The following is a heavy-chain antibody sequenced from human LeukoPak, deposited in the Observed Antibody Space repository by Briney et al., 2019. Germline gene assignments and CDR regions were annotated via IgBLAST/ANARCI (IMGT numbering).Heavy chain of an antibody. D-gene: IGHD3-10*01. CDR3: ATRHYGSGSYYFAY. CDR2: IYPGDSDT. V-gene: IGHV5-51*01. J-gene: IGHJ4*02. CDR1: GYRFSTYW. Sequence: GESLKISCKGSGYRFSTYWIAWVRQMPGRGLEWMGIIYPGDSDTRYSPSFQGQVTISADKSISTAYLQWSSLKASDTAMYYCATRHYGSGSYYFAYWGQGTLVTVSS.